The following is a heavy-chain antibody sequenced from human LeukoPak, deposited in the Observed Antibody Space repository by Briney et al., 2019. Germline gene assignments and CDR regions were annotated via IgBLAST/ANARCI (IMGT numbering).Heavy chain of an antibody. D-gene: IGHD6-19*01. Sequence: GGSLRLSCAASGFTFNTYGMSWVRQAPGKGLEWVSGISGSGGATYYADSVKGRFTISRDDPHNTLYLQMNSLRAEDTALYYCARDKEEQWLAAGFVDWGQGTLVTVSS. J-gene: IGHJ4*02. CDR2: ISGSGGAT. CDR1: GFTFNTYG. V-gene: IGHV3-23*01. CDR3: ARDKEEQWLAAGFVD.